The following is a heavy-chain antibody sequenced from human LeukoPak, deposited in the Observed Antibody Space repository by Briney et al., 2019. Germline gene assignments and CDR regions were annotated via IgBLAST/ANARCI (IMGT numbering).Heavy chain of an antibody. CDR1: GYTFTSYG. V-gene: IGHV1-18*01. D-gene: IGHD2-15*01. J-gene: IGHJ5*02. Sequence: AASVKVSCKASGYTFTSYGISWVRQAHGQGLEWMGWISAYNGNTNYAQKLQGRVTMTTDTSTSTAYMELRSLRSDDTAVYYCARDGYPVVVVAANWFDPWGQGTLVTVSS. CDR3: ARDGYPVVVVAANWFDP. CDR2: ISAYNGNT.